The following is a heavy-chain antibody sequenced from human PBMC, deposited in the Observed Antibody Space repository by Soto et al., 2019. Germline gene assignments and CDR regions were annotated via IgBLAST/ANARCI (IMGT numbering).Heavy chain of an antibody. J-gene: IGHJ5*02. V-gene: IGHV1-8*01. CDR2: MNPHSDT. Sequence: QVQLVQSGAEVKRPGASVKVSCKASGYTYTNLDINWVRQASGQGLEWMEWMNPHSDTGFAQKFQGRVTLTRDTPTSTVYMELTSLRFDDTAVYYCARYQIGEGFTAWGQGTPVTVSS. CDR1: GYTYTNLD. CDR3: ARYQIGEGFTA.